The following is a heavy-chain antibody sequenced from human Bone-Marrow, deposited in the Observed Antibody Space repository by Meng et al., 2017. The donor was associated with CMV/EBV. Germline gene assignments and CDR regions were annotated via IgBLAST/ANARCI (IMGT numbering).Heavy chain of an antibody. V-gene: IGHV1-2*02. CDR2: INPNSGGT. Sequence: ASVKVSCKASGYTFTSYYMHWVRQAPGQGLEWMGWINPNSGGTNYAQKFQGRVTMTRDTSISTAYMELSRLRSDDTAVYYCARGRGATTPFDYWGQGTRVTGSS. CDR3: ARGRGATTPFDY. D-gene: IGHD5-24*01. J-gene: IGHJ4*02. CDR1: GYTFTSYY.